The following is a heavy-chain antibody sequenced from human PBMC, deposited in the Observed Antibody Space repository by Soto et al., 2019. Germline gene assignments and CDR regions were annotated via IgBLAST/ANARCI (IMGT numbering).Heavy chain of an antibody. CDR3: ARDLDTAMDSDY. Sequence: GVPVKVSCKAAGYTLTSYGISWVLQAPGQGLEWMGWISAYNGNTNYAQKLQGRVTMTTDTSTSTAYMGLRSLRSDDTAVYYCARDLDTAMDSDYWGQGTLGTGSS. V-gene: IGHV1-18*01. J-gene: IGHJ4*02. CDR1: GYTLTSYG. CDR2: ISAYNGNT. D-gene: IGHD5-18*01.